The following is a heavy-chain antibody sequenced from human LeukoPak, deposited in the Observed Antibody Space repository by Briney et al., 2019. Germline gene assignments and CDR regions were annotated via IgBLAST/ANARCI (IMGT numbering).Heavy chain of an antibody. J-gene: IGHJ4*02. CDR1: GFTVSRNY. CDR3: ARDNSYDFWSGYSYYFDY. CDR2: MTSNSDSI. D-gene: IGHD3-3*01. V-gene: IGHV3-66*01. Sequence: PGGSLRLSCALSGFTVSRNYMSWVRQAPGEGLEWVSGMTSNSDSIGYADSVKGRFTISRDNAKNSLYLQMNSLRAEDTAVYYCARDNSYDFWSGYSYYFDYWGQGTLVTVSS.